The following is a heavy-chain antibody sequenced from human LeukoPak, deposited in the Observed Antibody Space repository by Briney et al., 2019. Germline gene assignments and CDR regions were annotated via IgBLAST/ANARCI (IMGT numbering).Heavy chain of an antibody. V-gene: IGHV3-33*06. D-gene: IGHD4-17*01. CDR2: IWYDGSNK. J-gene: IGHJ6*03. Sequence: GGSLRLSCAASGFTFSSDGMHWVRQAPGKGLEWVAVIWYDGSNKYYADSVKGRFTISRDNSKNTLYLQMNSLRAEDTAVYYCAKINYGDYGKINYYYYYMDDWGKGTTVTVSS. CDR1: GFTFSSDG. CDR3: AKINYGDYGKINYYYYYMDD.